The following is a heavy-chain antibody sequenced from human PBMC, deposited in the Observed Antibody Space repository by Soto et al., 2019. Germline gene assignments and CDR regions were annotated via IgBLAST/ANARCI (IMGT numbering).Heavy chain of an antibody. CDR2: ISYDGSNK. CDR3: ADGPLLDY. CDR1: GFTFSSYA. V-gene: IGHV3-30-3*01. D-gene: IGHD4-17*01. J-gene: IGHJ4*02. Sequence: QVQLVESGGGVVQPGRSLRFSCAASGFTFSSYAMHWVRQAPGKGLEWVAVISYDGSNKYYADSVKGRFTISRDNSKNTLYLQMNSLRAEDTAVYYCADGPLLDYWGQGTLVTVSS.